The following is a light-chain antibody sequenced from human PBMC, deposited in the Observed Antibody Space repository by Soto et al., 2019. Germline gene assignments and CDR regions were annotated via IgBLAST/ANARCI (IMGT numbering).Light chain of an antibody. CDR2: EVT. V-gene: IGLV2-8*01. Sequence: QSVLPQPPSASGSPGQPVTISCTGTSRDFGGYNYVSWYQQHPGKAPKLMIYEVTKRPSGVPDRFSGSKSGNTASLTVSGLQAEDEADYYCSSYAGSNNLGVFGTGTKVTVL. CDR1: SRDFGGYNY. CDR3: SSYAGSNNLGV. J-gene: IGLJ1*01.